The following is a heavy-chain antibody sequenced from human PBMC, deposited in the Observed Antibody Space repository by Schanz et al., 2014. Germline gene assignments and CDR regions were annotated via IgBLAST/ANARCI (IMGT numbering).Heavy chain of an antibody. J-gene: IGHJ4*02. CDR3: AKDLAAVGVFDY. CDR2: IVGGGGRT. CDR1: GFTFSGYA. V-gene: IGHV3-23*04. Sequence: EVQLVESGGGLVQPGGSLRLSCAASGFTFSGYAMSWVRQAPGKGLEWVSSIVGGGGRTYYADSVKGRFTISRDNSKNTLDLQMNSLRAEDTAIYYCAKDLAAVGVFDYWGQGSLVTVSP. D-gene: IGHD6-13*01.